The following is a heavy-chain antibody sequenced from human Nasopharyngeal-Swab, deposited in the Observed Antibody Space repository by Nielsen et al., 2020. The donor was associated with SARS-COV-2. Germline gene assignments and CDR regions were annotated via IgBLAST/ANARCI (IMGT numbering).Heavy chain of an antibody. D-gene: IGHD6-19*01. CDR2: IYYSGST. Sequence: AETLSLTCTGSGGSISSYYWSWIRQPPGKGLEWIGYIYYSGSTNYNPSLKSRVTISVDTSKNQFSLKLSSVTAADTAVYYCARDGGQWAFDIWGQGTMVTVSS. CDR1: GGSISSYY. CDR3: ARDGGQWAFDI. J-gene: IGHJ3*02. V-gene: IGHV4-59*13.